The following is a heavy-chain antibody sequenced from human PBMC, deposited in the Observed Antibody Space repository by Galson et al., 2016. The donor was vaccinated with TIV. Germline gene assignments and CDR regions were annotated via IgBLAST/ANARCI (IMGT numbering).Heavy chain of an antibody. D-gene: IGHD2-21*02. CDR1: GGSISSNIYY. V-gene: IGHV4-39*01. Sequence: LSLTCTVSGGSISSNIYYWGWIRQPPGKGLEWIGSVYYSGDTYYNPSLKSRVTTSVDTSKNLFSLTLNSVTAADTAVYYCASLGRWVTYYFDYWGQGTLVTVSS. CDR2: VYYSGDT. CDR3: ASLGRWVTYYFDY. J-gene: IGHJ4*02.